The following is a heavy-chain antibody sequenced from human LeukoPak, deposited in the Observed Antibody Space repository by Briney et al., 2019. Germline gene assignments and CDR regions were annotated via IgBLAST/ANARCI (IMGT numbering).Heavy chain of an antibody. V-gene: IGHV1-18*01. CDR3: ARVLAAAGCFDY. CDR2: ISAYNGNT. CDR1: GYAFTSYG. Sequence: ASVKVSCKASGYAFTSYGISWVRQAPGQGLEWMGWISAYNGNTNYAQKLQGRVTMTTDTSTSTAYMELRSLRSDDTAVYYCARVLAAAGCFDYWGQGTLVTVSS. D-gene: IGHD6-13*01. J-gene: IGHJ4*02.